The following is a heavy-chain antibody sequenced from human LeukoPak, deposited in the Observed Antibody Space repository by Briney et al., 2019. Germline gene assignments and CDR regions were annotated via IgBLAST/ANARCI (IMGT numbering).Heavy chain of an antibody. CDR3: AKERSSGYASFDY. D-gene: IGHD3-22*01. V-gene: IGHV3-23*01. Sequence: GGSLRLSCAASGFTFSNFAMSWVRQAPGKGLEWVSGTSASGNSPYYADSVKGRFTISRDNSKNTLYLQMNSLRAEDTAVYYCAKERSSGYASFDYWGQGTLVTVSS. CDR1: GFTFSNFA. J-gene: IGHJ4*02. CDR2: TSASGNSP.